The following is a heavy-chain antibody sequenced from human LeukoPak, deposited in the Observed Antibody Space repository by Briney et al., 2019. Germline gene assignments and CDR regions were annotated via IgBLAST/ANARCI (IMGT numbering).Heavy chain of an antibody. D-gene: IGHD1-26*01. Sequence: GGSLRLSCAASGVTFSSYGMHWVRQTPGKGLEWVAVIWYDGSERYYADSVKGRFTISRDNSKYTLYLQMNSLRAEDTAVYYCARDLASSSYAELDYWGQGALVTVPS. CDR1: GVTFSSYG. J-gene: IGHJ4*02. V-gene: IGHV3-33*01. CDR2: IWYDGSER. CDR3: ARDLASSSYAELDY.